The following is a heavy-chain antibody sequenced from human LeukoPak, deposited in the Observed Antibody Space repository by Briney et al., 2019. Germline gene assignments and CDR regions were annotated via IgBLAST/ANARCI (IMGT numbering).Heavy chain of an antibody. CDR3: GLQGYYDSSGYYYGAFDI. J-gene: IGHJ3*02. CDR2: IYYSGST. CDR1: GGSISSYY. D-gene: IGHD3-22*01. V-gene: IGHV4-59*01. Sequence: KSSETLSLTCTVSGGSISSYYWSWIRQPPGKGLEWIGYIYYSGSTNYNPSLKSRVTISVDTSKNQFSLKLSSVTAADTAVYYCGLQGYYDSSGYYYGAFDIWGQGTMVTVSS.